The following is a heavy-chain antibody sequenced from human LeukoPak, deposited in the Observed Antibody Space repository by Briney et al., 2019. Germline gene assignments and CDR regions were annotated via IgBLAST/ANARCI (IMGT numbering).Heavy chain of an antibody. Sequence: GGSLRLSCAASGFTFSSYAMSWVRQAPGKGLEWVSSISSSSSYIYYADSVKGRFTISRDNAKNSLYLQMNSLRAEDTAVYYCARVVCSSTSCYTGRAFDYWGQGTLVTVSS. J-gene: IGHJ4*02. CDR2: ISSSSSYI. V-gene: IGHV3-21*01. D-gene: IGHD2-2*02. CDR3: ARVVCSSTSCYTGRAFDY. CDR1: GFTFSSYA.